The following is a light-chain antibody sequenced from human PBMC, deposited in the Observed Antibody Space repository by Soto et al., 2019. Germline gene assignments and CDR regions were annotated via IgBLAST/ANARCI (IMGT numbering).Light chain of an antibody. J-gene: IGKJ2*01. CDR2: ASS. V-gene: IGKV3-20*01. Sequence: TVLTQSPGTLSLSPGERATLSCRASQTVSGSYLAWYQHRPGPAPRLLIYASSTRATGIPDRFSASGSGRDFTLTISRLEPEDFAVYYCQQYSNWYTFGQGTKVEV. CDR1: QTVSGSY. CDR3: QQYSNWYT.